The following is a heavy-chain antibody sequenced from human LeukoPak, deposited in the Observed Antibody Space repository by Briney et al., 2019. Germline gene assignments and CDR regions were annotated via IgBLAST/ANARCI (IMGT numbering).Heavy chain of an antibody. CDR1: GFTFSSYA. J-gene: IGHJ2*01. Sequence: GGSLRLSCAASGFTFSSYAMSWVRQAPGKGLEWVSGISGSGGSTYYADSVKGRFTISRDNSKNMLDLQMNSLRAEDTAVYYCARDSRYFNRQQLVLWYFDLWGRGTLVTVPS. D-gene: IGHD6-13*01. CDR3: ARDSRYFNRQQLVLWYFDL. V-gene: IGHV3-23*01. CDR2: ISGSGGST.